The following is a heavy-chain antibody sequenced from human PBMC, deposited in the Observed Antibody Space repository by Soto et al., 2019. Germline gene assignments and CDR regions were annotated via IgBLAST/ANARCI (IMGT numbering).Heavy chain of an antibody. J-gene: IGHJ5*02. CDR1: GFTFTSSA. CDR2: ISAYNGNT. V-gene: IGHV1-18*01. Sequence: ASVKVSCKASGFTFTSSAVHWVRQARGQGLEWIGWISAYNGNTNYAQKLQGRVTMTTDTSTSTAYMELRSLRSDDTAVYYCAIVEYSSSSVLDPWGQGTLVIVSS. CDR3: AIVEYSSSSVLDP. D-gene: IGHD6-6*01.